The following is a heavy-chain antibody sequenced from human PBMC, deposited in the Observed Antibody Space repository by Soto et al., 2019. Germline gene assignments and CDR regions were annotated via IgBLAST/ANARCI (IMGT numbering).Heavy chain of an antibody. CDR3: ARHRVVAPTAHDNYDHCYCVDV. CDR2: IYPGDSDT. V-gene: IGHV5-51*01. J-gene: IGHJ6*03. CDR1: GYSFTSYW. D-gene: IGHD2-15*01. Sequence: PGESLKISCKGSGYSFTSYWIGWVRQMPGKGLEWMGIIYPGDSDTRYSPSFQGQVTISADKSISTAYLQWSSLKASDTAMYYCARHRVVAPTAHDNYDHCYCVDVCGKVTRVTVSS.